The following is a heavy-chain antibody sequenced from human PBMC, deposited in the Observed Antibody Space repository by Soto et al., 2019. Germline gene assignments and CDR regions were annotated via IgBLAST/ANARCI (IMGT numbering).Heavy chain of an antibody. D-gene: IGHD3-16*02. CDR3: AKSRVFIGAIVTLLDS. CDR2: ISNNGDTA. Sequence: EVQLLESGGGLVQPGGSLTLSCATSGFTFSSYAMVWVRQAAEKGLEWVASISNNGDTAYYADSVKGRFTISRGNSENTLYLQMNCLRADDTALYFCAKSRVFIGAIVTLLDSWGQGTHVTVYS. J-gene: IGHJ4*02. V-gene: IGHV3-23*01. CDR1: GFTFSSYA.